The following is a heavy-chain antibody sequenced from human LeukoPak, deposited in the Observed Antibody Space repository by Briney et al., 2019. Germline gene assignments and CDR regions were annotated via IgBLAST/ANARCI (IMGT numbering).Heavy chain of an antibody. D-gene: IGHD3-10*01. Sequence: SETLSLTCAVSGGSISSSNWWSWVRQPPGKGLEWIGEIYHSGSTNYNPSLKSRVTISVDTSKNQFSLKLSSVTAADTAVYYCGRIHRDSGSPTWFYWGQGTLVTVSS. CDR2: IYHSGST. V-gene: IGHV4-4*02. J-gene: IGHJ4*02. CDR3: GRIHRDSGSPTWFY. CDR1: GGSISSSNW.